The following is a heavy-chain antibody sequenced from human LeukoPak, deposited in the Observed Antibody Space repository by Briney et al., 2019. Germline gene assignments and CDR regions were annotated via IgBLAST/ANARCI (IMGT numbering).Heavy chain of an antibody. Sequence: LTCAGYGGSFSGYCRSWVRQAPGKGLEWVSYISSSGSTIYYADSVKGRFTISRDNAKNSLYLQMNSLRAEDTAVYYCAELGITMIGGVWGKGTTVTISS. CDR2: ISSSGSTI. J-gene: IGHJ6*04. D-gene: IGHD3-10*02. CDR1: GGSFSGYC. V-gene: IGHV3-11*04. CDR3: AELGITMIGGV.